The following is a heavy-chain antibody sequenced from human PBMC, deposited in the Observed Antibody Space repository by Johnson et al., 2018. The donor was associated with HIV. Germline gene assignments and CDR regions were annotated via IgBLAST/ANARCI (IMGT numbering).Heavy chain of an antibody. D-gene: IGHD2-15*01. J-gene: IGHJ3*02. V-gene: IGHV3-30*19. CDR2: ISYDGNNK. CDR1: GFIFSDYY. CDR3: AIQRSGGKGGGAFDI. Sequence: ASGFIFSDYYMTWVRQAPGKGLEWVAIISYDGNNKYYTDSVKGRFTISRDNSKNTLYLQMNSLRAEDTAVYYCAIQRSGGKGGGAFDIWGQGTMVTVSS.